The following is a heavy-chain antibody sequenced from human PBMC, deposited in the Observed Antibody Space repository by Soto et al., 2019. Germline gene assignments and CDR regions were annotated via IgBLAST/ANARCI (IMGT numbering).Heavy chain of an antibody. CDR3: ARGDTAMVRITYYYYYGMDV. Sequence: QVQLVQSGAEVKKPGSSVKVSCKASGGTFSSYAISWVRQAPGQGLEWLGGIIPIFGTANYAQKFQGRVTITADESTSTAYMELSSLRSEDTAVYYCARGDTAMVRITYYYYYGMDVWGQGTTVTVSS. D-gene: IGHD5-18*01. V-gene: IGHV1-69*01. J-gene: IGHJ6*02. CDR1: GGTFSSYA. CDR2: IIPIFGTA.